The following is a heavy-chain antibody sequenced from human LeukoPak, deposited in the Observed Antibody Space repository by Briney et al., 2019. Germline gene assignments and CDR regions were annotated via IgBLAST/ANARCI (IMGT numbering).Heavy chain of an antibody. V-gene: IGHV1-2*02. CDR2: VNPRGGAT. CDR1: GYTFSGFR. J-gene: IGHJ2*01. Sequence: ASVKVSCKASGYTFSGFRIHWVRQAPGQGLEWMGWVNPRGGATNYAQRFQGRVTMTWDTSITTAYSELSNLRSDDTAVYFCARIATGATPYWYFDFWGRGTLVTVSS. D-gene: IGHD7-27*01. CDR3: ARIATGATPYWYFDF.